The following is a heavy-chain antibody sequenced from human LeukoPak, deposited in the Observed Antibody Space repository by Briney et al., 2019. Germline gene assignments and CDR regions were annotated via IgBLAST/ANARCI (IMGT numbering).Heavy chain of an antibody. D-gene: IGHD6-13*01. CDR2: INPNSGGT. CDR3: ARAIAAAGRGGYYFDY. J-gene: IGHJ4*02. V-gene: IGHV1-2*02. Sequence: ASVKVSCKASGYTFTSYEINWVRQAPGQGLEWMGWINPNSGGTNYAQKFQGRVTMTRDTSISTAYMELSRLRSDDTAVYYCARAIAAAGRGGYYFDYWGQGTLVTVSS. CDR1: GYTFTSYE.